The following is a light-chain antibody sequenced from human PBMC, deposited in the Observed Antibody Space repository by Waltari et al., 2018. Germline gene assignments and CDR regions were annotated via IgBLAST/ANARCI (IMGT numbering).Light chain of an antibody. J-gene: IGLJ2*01. V-gene: IGLV2-14*03. CDR3: SSYKSGSILL. CDR1: SSDMGAYNY. CDR2: DVT. Sequence: QSALTQPASVSGSPGQPTPAPRPGSSSDMGAYNYVSWSPHHPGKAPQLLIFDVTKRPSGVSNRFSGSKSGNTASLTISGLQAEDEADYYCSSYKSGSILLFGGGTKVTVL.